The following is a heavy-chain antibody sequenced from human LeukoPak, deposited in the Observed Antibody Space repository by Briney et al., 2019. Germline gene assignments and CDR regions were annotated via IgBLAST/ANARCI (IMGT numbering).Heavy chain of an antibody. V-gene: IGHV1-2*02. Sequence: GASVKVSCKASGYTFTSYYMHWVRQAPGQGLEWMGWINPNSGGTNYAQKFQGRVTMTRDTSISTAYMELSRLRSDDTAVYYCARALEVGATTGYFQHWGQGTLVTVSS. CDR1: GYTFTSYY. D-gene: IGHD1-26*01. CDR2: INPNSGGT. CDR3: ARALEVGATTGYFQH. J-gene: IGHJ1*01.